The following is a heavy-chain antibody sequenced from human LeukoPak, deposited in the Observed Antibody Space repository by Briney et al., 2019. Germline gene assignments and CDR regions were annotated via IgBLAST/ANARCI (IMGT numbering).Heavy chain of an antibody. CDR2: IYHGGST. V-gene: IGHV4-38-2*02. CDR3: ARDGSTAAAWRGWFDP. D-gene: IGHD6-13*01. J-gene: IGHJ5*02. Sequence: SETLSLTCTVSDYSISSGYYWGWIRQPPGKGLEWIGSIYHGGSTYYNPSLKSRVTISVDTSKNQFSLKLSSVTAADTAVYYCARDGSTAAAWRGWFDPWGQGTLVTVSS. CDR1: DYSISSGYY.